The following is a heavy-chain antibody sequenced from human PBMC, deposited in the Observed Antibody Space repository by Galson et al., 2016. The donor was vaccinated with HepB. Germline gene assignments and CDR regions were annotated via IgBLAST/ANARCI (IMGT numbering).Heavy chain of an antibody. Sequence: SETLSLTCTVSVGSISNYYWGWIRQPPGKGLRWIGTIYYSGTTYHNPSLKSRVTISVDTSKNQFSLKLSSVTAADTAVYYCARANSNLYFDYWGQGILVTVSS. V-gene: IGHV4-39*01. CDR1: VGSISNYY. CDR2: IYYSGTT. J-gene: IGHJ4*02. D-gene: IGHD2-21*01. CDR3: ARANSNLYFDY.